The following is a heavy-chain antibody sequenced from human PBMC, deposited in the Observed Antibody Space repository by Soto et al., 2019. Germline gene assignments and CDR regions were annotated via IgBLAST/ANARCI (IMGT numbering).Heavy chain of an antibody. CDR2: ISYSGST. CDR1: GGSFSGGGYY. Sequence: QVQLQESGPGLVKPSQTLSLTCTVSGGSFSGGGYYWSWIRQHPGQGLEWMGSISYSGSTKYQPSLQSRISISVDTSKNQFSLRLTSVTAADTAIYFCARTSIFGVVLNAFDIWGQGTLVTVSS. J-gene: IGHJ3*02. D-gene: IGHD3-3*01. V-gene: IGHV4-31*03. CDR3: ARTSIFGVVLNAFDI.